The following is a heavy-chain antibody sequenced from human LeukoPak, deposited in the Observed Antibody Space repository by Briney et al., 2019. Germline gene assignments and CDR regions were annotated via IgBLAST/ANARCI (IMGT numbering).Heavy chain of an antibody. V-gene: IGHV3-23*01. CDR3: VGGPGWVFDL. CDR2: ISDSGDNT. J-gene: IGHJ2*01. Sequence: GGSLRLSCAASGFTFNGYAMNWVRQAPGKGLEWVSAISDSGDNTYYADSVRGRFTISRDNSMNTLYLQMNTLRAEDTAVYYCVGGPGWVFDLWGRGTLVTVSS. CDR1: GFTFNGYA. D-gene: IGHD1-26*01.